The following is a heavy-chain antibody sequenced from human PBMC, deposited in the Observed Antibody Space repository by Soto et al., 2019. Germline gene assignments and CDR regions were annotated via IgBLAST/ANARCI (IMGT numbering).Heavy chain of an antibody. Sequence: GGSLRLSCAASGFTFISYWMSWVRQAPGKGLEWVANIKQDGSEKYYVDSVKGRFTISRDNAKNSLYLQMNSLRAEDTAVYYCARGERYFDWLPDYYMDVWGKGTTVTVSS. CDR3: ARGERYFDWLPDYYMDV. CDR1: GFTFISYW. V-gene: IGHV3-7*01. J-gene: IGHJ6*03. CDR2: IKQDGSEK. D-gene: IGHD3-9*01.